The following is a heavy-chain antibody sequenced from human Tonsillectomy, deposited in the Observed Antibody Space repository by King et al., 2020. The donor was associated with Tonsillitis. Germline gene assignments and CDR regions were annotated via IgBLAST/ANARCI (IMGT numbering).Heavy chain of an antibody. V-gene: IGHV3-23*04. D-gene: IGHD2-21*02. CDR1: GFSFSGYA. Sequence: DVQLVESGGGLGQPGGSLRLSCAASGFSFSGYAMSWVRKAQGKGLEWVSGVSNSGGVTYYADSVKGRFTISRDNSKNTLYLQMNSLRAEDTALHYCAKAMVVTGLLDSWGQGTLVTVSS. CDR2: VSNSGGVT. CDR3: AKAMVVTGLLDS. J-gene: IGHJ4*02.